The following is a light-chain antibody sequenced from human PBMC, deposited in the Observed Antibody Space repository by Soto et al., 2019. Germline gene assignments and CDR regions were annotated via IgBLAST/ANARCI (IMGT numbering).Light chain of an antibody. Sequence: EIVLTQSPGTLSLSPGERATVSCRASQSVSKNYLAWYQQKPGQAPRLLIYAASNRARGIPDRFGGSGSGADFTLTVSRRETESFAVYYCQQYATASWTFGLSTQVEI. CDR1: QSVSKNY. CDR3: QQYATASWT. CDR2: AAS. J-gene: IGKJ1*01. V-gene: IGKV3-20*01.